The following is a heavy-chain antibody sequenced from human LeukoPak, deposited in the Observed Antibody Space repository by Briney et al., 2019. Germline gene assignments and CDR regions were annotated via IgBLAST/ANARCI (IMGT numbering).Heavy chain of an antibody. J-gene: IGHJ5*02. CDR2: IYTSGST. CDR3: ARNGYGSGSYPS. Sequence: PSETLSLTCTVSGGSISSYYWSWIRPPAGKGRGWIGRIYTSGSTNYNPSLKSRVTMSVDTSKNQFSLKLSSVTAADTAVYYCARNGYGSGSYPSWGQGTLVTVSS. D-gene: IGHD3-10*01. V-gene: IGHV4-4*07. CDR1: GGSISSYY.